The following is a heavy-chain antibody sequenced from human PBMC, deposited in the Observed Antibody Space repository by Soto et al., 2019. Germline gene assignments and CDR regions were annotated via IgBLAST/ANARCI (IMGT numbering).Heavy chain of an antibody. Sequence: GASVKVSCKASGYTFPSYGISWVRQAPGQGLEWMGWISAYSGNTNYAQTLQGRVTMTTDTSTSTAYMELRSLRSDDTAVYYCARDRRGLPSPNYYDSSGYYYPFPFDYWGQGTLVTVSS. D-gene: IGHD3-22*01. CDR2: ISAYSGNT. CDR3: ARDRRGLPSPNYYDSSGYYYPFPFDY. J-gene: IGHJ4*02. V-gene: IGHV1-18*01. CDR1: GYTFPSYG.